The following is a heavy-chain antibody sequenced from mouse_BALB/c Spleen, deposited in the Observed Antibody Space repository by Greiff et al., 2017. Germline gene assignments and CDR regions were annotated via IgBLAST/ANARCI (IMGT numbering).Heavy chain of an antibody. J-gene: IGHJ3*01. V-gene: IGHV3-2*02. CDR2: ISYSGST. CDR3: ARGDYGNFLAY. Sequence: EVKLQESGPGLVKPSQSLSLTCTVTGYSITSDYAWTWIRQFPGNKLEWMGYISYSGSTSYNPSLKSRISITRDTSKNQFFLQLNSVTTEDTATYYCARGDYGNFLAYWGQGTLVTVSA. CDR1: GYSITSDYA. D-gene: IGHD2-1*01.